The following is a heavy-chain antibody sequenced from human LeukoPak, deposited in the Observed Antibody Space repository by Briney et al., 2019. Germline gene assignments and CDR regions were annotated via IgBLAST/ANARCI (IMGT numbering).Heavy chain of an antibody. CDR1: GFTFSSYA. CDR2: ISYDGSNK. CDR3: ARVSLSSGCLSN. J-gene: IGHJ4*02. V-gene: IGHV3-30-3*01. Sequence: GGSLRLSCAASGFTFSSYAMHWVRQAPGKGLEWVAVISYDGSNKYYADSVKGRFTISRDNSKNTLYLQMNSLRAEDTAVYYCARVSLSSGCLSNWGQGTLVTVSS. D-gene: IGHD6-19*01.